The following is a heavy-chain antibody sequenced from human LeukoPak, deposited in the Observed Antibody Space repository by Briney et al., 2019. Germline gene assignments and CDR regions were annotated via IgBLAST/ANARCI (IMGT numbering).Heavy chain of an antibody. D-gene: IGHD6-13*01. CDR3: ARDPNSSWYYYYYYGMDV. CDR2: ISAYNGNT. Sequence: ASVKVSCKASGYTFTSYGISWVRQAPGQGLEWMGWISAYNGNTNYAKKLQGRVTMTTDTSTSTAYMELRSLRSDDTAVYYCARDPNSSWYYYYYYGMDVWGQGTTVTVSS. J-gene: IGHJ6*02. V-gene: IGHV1-18*01. CDR1: GYTFTSYG.